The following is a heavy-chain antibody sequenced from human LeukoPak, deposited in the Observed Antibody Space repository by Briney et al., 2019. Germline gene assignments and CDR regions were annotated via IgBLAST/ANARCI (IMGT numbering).Heavy chain of an antibody. CDR1: RFTVSNNY. CDR2: IYSGDNT. D-gene: IGHD6-13*01. V-gene: IGHV3-53*01. J-gene: IGHJ4*02. CDR3: ASYSSSWEYFDY. Sequence: GGSLRLSCAASRFTVSNNYMSWVRQAPGEGLEWVSVIYSGDNTYYADSVRGRFIVSRDNSKNTLYLQMSSLRAEDTAVYYCASYSSSWEYFDYWGQGTLVTVSS.